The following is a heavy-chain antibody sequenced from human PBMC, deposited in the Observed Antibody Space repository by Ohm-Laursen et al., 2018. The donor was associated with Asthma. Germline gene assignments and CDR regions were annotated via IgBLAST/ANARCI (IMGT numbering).Heavy chain of an antibody. D-gene: IGHD1-26*01. CDR1: GFTITNYW. V-gene: IGHV3-21*01. Sequence: GSLRLSCTASGFTITNYWMHWVRQAPGKGLQWVASISTASTFIYYADSVRGRFTTSRDNARNSVYLQMNSLRAEDTALYYCARIGPEWELPGREYSLHHWGEGTLVTVSS. CDR3: ARIGPEWELPGREYSLHH. J-gene: IGHJ1*01. CDR2: ISTASTFI.